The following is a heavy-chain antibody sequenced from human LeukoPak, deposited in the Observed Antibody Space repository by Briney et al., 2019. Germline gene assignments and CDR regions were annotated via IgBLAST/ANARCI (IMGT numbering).Heavy chain of an antibody. CDR3: ASDWYLDY. Sequence: SQTLSLTCAISGDSVSSNSVTWNWIRQSPSRGLEWLGRTYYRSTWYNDYAVSVRGRITVNPDTFKNQFSLHLNSVTPEDTAIYYCASDWYLDYWGQGALVIVSS. J-gene: IGHJ4*02. D-gene: IGHD6-13*01. CDR1: GDSVSSNSVT. V-gene: IGHV6-1*01. CDR2: TYYRSTWYN.